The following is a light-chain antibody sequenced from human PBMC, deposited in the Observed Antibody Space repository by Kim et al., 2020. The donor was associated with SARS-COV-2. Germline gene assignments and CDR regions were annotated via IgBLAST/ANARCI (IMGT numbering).Light chain of an antibody. Sequence: SIAISSPGTSSVVGSYNLVSWYQLLPGEAPILLIYEVSKPPSGVSKRFSGSQSGNTASLAISGLQAEDEADYYCCSYAGSSTYVVFGGGTQLTVL. CDR2: EVS. J-gene: IGLJ2*01. V-gene: IGLV2-23*02. CDR1: SSVVGSYNL. CDR3: CSYAGSSTYVV.